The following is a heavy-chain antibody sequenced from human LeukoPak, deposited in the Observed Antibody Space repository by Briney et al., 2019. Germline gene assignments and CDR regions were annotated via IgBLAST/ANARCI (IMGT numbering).Heavy chain of an antibody. CDR3: ASLSSGAAFDV. J-gene: IGHJ3*01. CDR2: LHASEST. Sequence: SETLSLTCTVSGAYISNYYWTWVRQPAAQGLAWIGRLHASESTIYNPSLKSRVTMSLDTSKDQFSLTLTSVTAADSAVYYCASLSSGAAFDVWGQGTVVTVSS. V-gene: IGHV4-4*07. CDR1: GAYISNYY. D-gene: IGHD3-22*01.